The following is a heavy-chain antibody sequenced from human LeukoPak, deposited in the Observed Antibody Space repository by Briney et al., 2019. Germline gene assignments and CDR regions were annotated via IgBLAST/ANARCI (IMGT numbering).Heavy chain of an antibody. CDR3: ARVIAAALGAFDI. CDR2: INWNGGST. J-gene: IGHJ3*02. Sequence: PGGSLRLSCAASGFTLDDYGMSWVRQAPGKGLELVSGINWNGGSTGYADSVKGRFTISRDNAKNSLYLQMNSLRAEDTALYHCARVIAAALGAFDIWGQGTMVTVSS. V-gene: IGHV3-20*01. D-gene: IGHD6-13*01. CDR1: GFTLDDYG.